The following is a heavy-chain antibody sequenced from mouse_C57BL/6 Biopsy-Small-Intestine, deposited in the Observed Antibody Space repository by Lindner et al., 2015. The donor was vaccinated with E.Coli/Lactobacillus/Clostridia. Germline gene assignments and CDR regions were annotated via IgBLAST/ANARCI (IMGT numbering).Heavy chain of an antibody. D-gene: IGHD1-1*01. CDR3: VVPRNSTHWYYYGMDV. V-gene: IGHV1-84*02. CDR2: INPNSGGT. CDR1: GYTSSDYY. Sequence: SVKVSCKASGYTSSDYYMHWVRQAPGQGLEWMGWINPNSGGTKYAQNFQGRVTLTRDTSITTTYMELSSLRSDDTAVYYCVVPRNSTHWYYYGMDVWGQGTTVTVSS. J-gene: IGHJ1*01.